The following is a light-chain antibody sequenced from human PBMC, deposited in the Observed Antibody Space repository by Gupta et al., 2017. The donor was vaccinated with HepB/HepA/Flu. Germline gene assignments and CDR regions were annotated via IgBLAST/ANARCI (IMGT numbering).Light chain of an antibody. V-gene: IGKV3-15*01. CDR2: GAS. CDR3: QQYNNWPPWT. Sequence: IVMTQSPATLSVSPGERATLSCRASQSVSSNLAWYQQKPGQAPRLLIYGASTRATGFPARFSGSGSGTEFTLTISSLQSEDFAVYYCQQYNNWPPWTFGQGTKVEIK. J-gene: IGKJ1*01. CDR1: QSVSSN.